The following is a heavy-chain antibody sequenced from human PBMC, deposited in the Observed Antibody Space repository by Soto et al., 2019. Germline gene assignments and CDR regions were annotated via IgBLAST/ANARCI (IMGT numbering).Heavy chain of an antibody. CDR3: ARDKGRYDSGMDV. V-gene: IGHV4-59*01. CDR2: TFYSGST. Sequence: PSETLSLTCTVSGGSISSYYWSWIRQPAGKGLEWIGYTFYSGSTKYNPSLKSRATISVDRSKTHFSLNLSSVTAADTAVYYCARDKGRYDSGMDVWGQGTTVTVS. CDR1: GGSISSYY. D-gene: IGHD3-9*01. J-gene: IGHJ6*02.